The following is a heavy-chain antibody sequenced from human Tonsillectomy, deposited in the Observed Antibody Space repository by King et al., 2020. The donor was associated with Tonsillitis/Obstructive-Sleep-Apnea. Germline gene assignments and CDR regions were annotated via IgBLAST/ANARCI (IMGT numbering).Heavy chain of an antibody. CDR3: ARHEYYLSWFDP. D-gene: IGHD2/OR15-2a*01. V-gene: IGHV4-39*01. CDR2: IYYSGSI. J-gene: IGHJ5*02. CDR1: GGSISSSSYY. Sequence: QLQESGPGLVKPSETLSLTCTVSGGSISSSSYYWGWIRQPPGKGLEWIGSIYYSGSIYYNPSLKRRVTISVDTSKNQFSLKLSSVTAADAAVYYCARHEYYLSWFDPWGQGTLVTVSS.